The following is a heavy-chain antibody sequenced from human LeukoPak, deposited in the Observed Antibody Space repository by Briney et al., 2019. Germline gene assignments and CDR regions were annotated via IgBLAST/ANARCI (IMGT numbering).Heavy chain of an antibody. V-gene: IGHV1-46*01. J-gene: IGHJ4*02. D-gene: IGHD2-2*02. CDR3: ARGGYCSSTSCYTFDY. Sequence: ASVKVSCKASRYTFTSYYMHWVRQAPGQGLEWMGIINRSGGSTSYAQKFQGRVTMTRDTSTSTVYMELSSLRSEDTAVYYCARGGYCSSTSCYTFDYWGQGTLVTVSS. CDR1: RYTFTSYY. CDR2: INRSGGST.